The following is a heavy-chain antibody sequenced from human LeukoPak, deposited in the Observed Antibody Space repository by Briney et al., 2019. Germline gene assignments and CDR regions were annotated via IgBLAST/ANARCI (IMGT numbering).Heavy chain of an antibody. D-gene: IGHD2-15*01. V-gene: IGHV3-9*01. CDR2: ISWNSGSI. Sequence: SLRLSCAASGFTFDDYAMHWVRQAPGKGLEWVSGISWNSGSIGYADSVKGRFTISRDNAKNSLYLQMNSLRAEDTALYYCAKQDYSFSFDYWGQGTLVTVSS. CDR3: AKQDYSFSFDY. CDR1: GFTFDDYA. J-gene: IGHJ4*02.